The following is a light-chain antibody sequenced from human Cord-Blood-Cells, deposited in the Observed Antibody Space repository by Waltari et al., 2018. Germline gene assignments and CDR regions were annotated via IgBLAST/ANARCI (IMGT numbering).Light chain of an antibody. J-gene: IGLJ3*02. Sequence: SYVLTQPPSESVAPGKTARITCGGNNIGSKSVHWYQQKPGQAPVLVIYYDSYRPSGIPERFAGSNSGNTATLTISRVEAGDEADYYCQVWDSSSDHWVFGGGTKLTVL. V-gene: IGLV3-21*04. CDR2: YDS. CDR1: NIGSKS. CDR3: QVWDSSSDHWV.